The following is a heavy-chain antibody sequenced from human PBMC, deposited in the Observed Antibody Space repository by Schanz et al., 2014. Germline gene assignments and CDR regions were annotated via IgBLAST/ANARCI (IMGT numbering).Heavy chain of an antibody. Sequence: QVQLVQSGGEVKKPGASATVSCKASGYTFNNHGISWVRQAPGQGLEWMGWISVYHGHTNYAEKVHGRVTMTTDTSTSTAYMELRSLISDDTAVYYCVRDAGWAFGDYHGMGVWGQGTSVTVSS. CDR2: ISVYHGHT. V-gene: IGHV1-18*01. CDR1: GYTFNNHG. CDR3: VRDAGWAFGDYHGMGV. J-gene: IGHJ6*02. D-gene: IGHD3-10*01.